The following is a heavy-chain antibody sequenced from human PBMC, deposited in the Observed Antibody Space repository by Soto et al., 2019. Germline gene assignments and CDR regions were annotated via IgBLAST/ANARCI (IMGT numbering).Heavy chain of an antibody. V-gene: IGHV3-66*01. CDR2: IYSGGTT. CDR3: ARDPGLRNGMDV. J-gene: IGHJ6*02. Sequence: GGSLRLSCAASGFTVSSDYMTWVRQAPGKGLEWLSTIYSGGTTYYADSVKGRFTVSRDNSKNALFLQMNNLGVDDTSIYYCARDPGLRNGMDVWGQGTTVTVSS. CDR1: GFTVSSDY.